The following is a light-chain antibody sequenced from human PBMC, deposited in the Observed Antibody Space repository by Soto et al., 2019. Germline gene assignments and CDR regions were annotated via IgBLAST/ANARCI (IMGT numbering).Light chain of an antibody. V-gene: IGKV3-20*01. J-gene: IGKJ1*01. CDR3: QQFGGSPWT. CDR2: RAS. Sequence: IVLTQSPGTLSLSPGERATLSCRASQSVSSNYVAWYQQKPGQAPRLLIYRASSRATGIPDRFSGSGSGTDFTLTISRLEPEDFAVYYCQQFGGSPWTFGQGTKVEIK. CDR1: QSVSSNY.